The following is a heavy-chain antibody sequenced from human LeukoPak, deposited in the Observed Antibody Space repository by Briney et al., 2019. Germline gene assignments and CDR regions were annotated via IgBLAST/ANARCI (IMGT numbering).Heavy chain of an antibody. D-gene: IGHD1-26*01. CDR1: GGTFSSYA. CDR2: IIPIFGTA. V-gene: IGHV1-69*13. J-gene: IGHJ6*03. Sequence: GASVKVSCKASGGTFSSYAISWVRQAPGQGLEWMGGIIPIFGTANYAQKFQGRVTITADESTSTAYMELSSLRSEDTAVYYCARVKLLVDLPTYYMDVWGKGTTVTISS. CDR3: ARVKLLVDLPTYYMDV.